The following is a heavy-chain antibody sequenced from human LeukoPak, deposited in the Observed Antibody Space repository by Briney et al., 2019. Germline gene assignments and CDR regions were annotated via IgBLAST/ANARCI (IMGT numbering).Heavy chain of an antibody. CDR3: ARENVLAVAARDYYHGMDV. V-gene: IGHV3-13*04. CDR2: FGTAGDT. D-gene: IGHD6-19*01. CDR1: GFTLSSYD. Sequence: PGGSLRLSCAASGFTLSSYDMHWVRQGTGKGLEWVATFGTAGDTYYAGSVKGRFTVSRENAEHSFYLQMNSRRGGDTAVYYCARENVLAVAARDYYHGMDVWGQGPTVTVSS. J-gene: IGHJ6*02.